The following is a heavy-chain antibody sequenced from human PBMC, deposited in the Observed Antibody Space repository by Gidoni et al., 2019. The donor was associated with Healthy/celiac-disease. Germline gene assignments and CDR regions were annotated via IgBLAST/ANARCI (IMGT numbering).Heavy chain of an antibody. V-gene: IGHV4-39*01. CDR2: IYYSGST. CDR1: GGSISSSSYY. D-gene: IGHD3-16*01. Sequence: QLQLQESGPGLVKPSETLSLTCTVSGGSISSSSYYWGWIRQPPGKGLEWIGSIYYSGSTYYNPSLKSRVTISVDTSKNQFSLKLSSVTAADTAVYYCARQWGSTVRWFDPWGQGTLVTVSS. CDR3: ARQWGSTVRWFDP. J-gene: IGHJ5*02.